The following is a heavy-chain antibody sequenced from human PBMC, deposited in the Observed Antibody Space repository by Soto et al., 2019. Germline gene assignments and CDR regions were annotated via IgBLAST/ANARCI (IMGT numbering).Heavy chain of an antibody. Sequence: PSESLSLTCTVSSRSLSSGGFYWSWIRQHPGKGLEWIGYIYYSGSTYYNPSLKSRVTISVDTSKNQFSLKLGSVTAADMALYYCARILSTVPGYNGIDPWGQDTPVTVSS. D-gene: IGHD2-15*01. CDR3: ARILSTVPGYNGIDP. CDR2: IYYSGST. CDR1: SRSLSSGGFY. V-gene: IGHV4-31*03. J-gene: IGHJ5*02.